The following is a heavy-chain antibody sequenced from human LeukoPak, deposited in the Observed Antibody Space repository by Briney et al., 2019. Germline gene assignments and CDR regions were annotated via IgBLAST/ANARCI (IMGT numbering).Heavy chain of an antibody. J-gene: IGHJ6*03. D-gene: IGHD3-22*01. Sequence: SETLSLTCAVYGGSFSGYYWSWIRQPPGKGLEWIGEINHSGSTNYNPSLKSRVTISVDTSKNQFSLKLSSVTAADTAVYYCARGRITMIVVVTLYYYYYYMGVWGKGTTVTVSS. CDR1: GGSFSGYY. CDR3: ARGRITMIVVVTLYYYYYYMGV. CDR2: INHSGST. V-gene: IGHV4-34*01.